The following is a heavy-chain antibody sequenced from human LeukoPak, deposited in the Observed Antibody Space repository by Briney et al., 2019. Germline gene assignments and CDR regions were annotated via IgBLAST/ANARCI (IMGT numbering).Heavy chain of an antibody. Sequence: GRSLRLSCAASGFTFSSYAMHWVRQAPGKGLEWVAVISYDGSNKYYADSVKGRFTISRDNSKNTLYLQMNSLRAEDTAVYYCASVIVVVTAIPNDAFDVRGQGTMVTVSS. CDR3: ASVIVVVTAIPNDAFDV. J-gene: IGHJ3*01. CDR1: GFTFSSYA. D-gene: IGHD2-21*02. V-gene: IGHV3-30*04. CDR2: ISYDGSNK.